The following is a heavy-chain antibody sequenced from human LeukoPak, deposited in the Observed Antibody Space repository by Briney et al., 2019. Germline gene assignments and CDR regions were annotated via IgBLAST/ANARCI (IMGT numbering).Heavy chain of an antibody. CDR2: IIPIFGTA. V-gene: IGHV1-69*13. CDR3: ARGGYTYYYDSSGYFHY. CDR1: GGTFSSYA. D-gene: IGHD3-22*01. J-gene: IGHJ4*02. Sequence: ASVKVSCKASGGTFSSYAISWVRQAPGQGLEGMGGIIPIFGTANYAQKFQGRVTITADESTSTAYMELSSLRSEDTAVYYCARGGYTYYYDSSGYFHYWGQGTLVTVSS.